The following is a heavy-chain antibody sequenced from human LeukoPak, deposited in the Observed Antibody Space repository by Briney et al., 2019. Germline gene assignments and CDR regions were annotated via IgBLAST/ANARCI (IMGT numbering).Heavy chain of an antibody. D-gene: IGHD5-18*01. V-gene: IGHV1-2*02. Sequence: ASVKVSCKASGYTFTGYYMHWVRQAPGQGLAWMGWINPNSGGTNYAQKFQGRVTMTRDTSISTAYMELSGLRSDDTAVYYCARDWDTAMPSEAFDIWGQGTMVTVSS. CDR3: ARDWDTAMPSEAFDI. CDR2: INPNSGGT. J-gene: IGHJ3*02. CDR1: GYTFTGYY.